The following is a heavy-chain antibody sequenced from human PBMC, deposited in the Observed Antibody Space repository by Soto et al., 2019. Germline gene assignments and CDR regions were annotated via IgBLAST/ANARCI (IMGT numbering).Heavy chain of an antibody. CDR3: ARDPPGIAAYYFDY. D-gene: IGHD6-13*01. CDR2: ISYDGSNK. J-gene: IGHJ4*02. CDR1: GFTFSSYA. V-gene: IGHV3-30-3*01. Sequence: QVQLVESGGGVVQPGRSLRLSCAASGFTFSSYAMHWVRQAPGKGLEWVAVISYDGSNKYYADSVKGRFTISRDNSKNTLYLQMNSLRAEDTAVYYCARDPPGIAAYYFDYWGQGTLVTVSS.